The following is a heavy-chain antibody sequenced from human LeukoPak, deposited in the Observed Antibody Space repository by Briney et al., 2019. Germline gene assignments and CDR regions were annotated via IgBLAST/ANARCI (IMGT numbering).Heavy chain of an antibody. D-gene: IGHD3-10*01. CDR3: ARADRMYYYGSGKSY. J-gene: IGHJ4*02. CDR2: IKQDGSEK. CDR1: GFTFSSYW. Sequence: GGSLRLSCATSGFTFSSYWMSWVRQAPGEGLGWVGNIKQDGSEKYYVDSVKGRCTISRDNAKNSLYLQMNSLRAEDTAVYYCARADRMYYYGSGKSYWGQGTLVTVSS. V-gene: IGHV3-7*03.